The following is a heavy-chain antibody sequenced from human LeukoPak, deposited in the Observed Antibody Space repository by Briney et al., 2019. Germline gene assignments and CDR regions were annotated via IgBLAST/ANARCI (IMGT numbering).Heavy chain of an antibody. J-gene: IGHJ6*02. Sequence: GASVKVSCKASGYTFTSYGISWVRQAPGQGLEWMGGISAYNGNTNYAQKLQGRVTMTTDTSTSTAYMELRSLRSDDTAVYYCARDPCSSTSCYSYYYGMDVWGQGTTVTVSS. CDR2: ISAYNGNT. CDR3: ARDPCSSTSCYSYYYGMDV. CDR1: GYTFTSYG. V-gene: IGHV1-18*01. D-gene: IGHD2-2*02.